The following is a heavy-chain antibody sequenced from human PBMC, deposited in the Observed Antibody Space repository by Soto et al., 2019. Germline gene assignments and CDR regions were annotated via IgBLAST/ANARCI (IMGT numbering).Heavy chain of an antibody. D-gene: IGHD3-22*01. J-gene: IGHJ4*02. Sequence: GGSLRLSCAASGFTFSSYGMHWVRQAPGKGLEWVAVISYDGSNKYYADSVKGRFTISRDNSKNTLYLQMNSLRAEDTAVYYCAKDXGHRYYDSSGYYSPINYWGQGTLVTVSS. CDR1: GFTFSSYG. CDR2: ISYDGSNK. V-gene: IGHV3-30*18. CDR3: AKDXGHRYYDSSGYYSPINY.